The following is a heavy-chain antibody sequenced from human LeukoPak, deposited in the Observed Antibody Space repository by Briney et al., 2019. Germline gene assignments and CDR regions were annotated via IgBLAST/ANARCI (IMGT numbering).Heavy chain of an antibody. D-gene: IGHD3-16*02. J-gene: IGHJ4*02. CDR2: ISDSGART. V-gene: IGHV3-23*01. Sequence: GGSLRLSCAASGFTFSTYAMTWVRQAPGRGLEWISDISDSGARTSYTGSVEGRFTISRDNSENTLYLQMSSLRAEDTALYYCVKDRCDRFTYPEVWGQGTLVTVSS. CDR3: VKDRCDRFTYPEV. CDR1: GFTFSTYA.